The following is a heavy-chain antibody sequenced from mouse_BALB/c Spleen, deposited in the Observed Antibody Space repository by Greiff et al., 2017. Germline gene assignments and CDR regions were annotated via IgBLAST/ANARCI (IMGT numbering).Heavy chain of an antibody. Sequence: EVQLVESGPGLVKPSQSLSLTCSVTGYSITSGYYWNWIRQFPGNKLEWMGYISYDGSNNYNPSLKNRISITRDTSKNQFFLKLNSVTTEDTATYYCAREGWDRFAYWGQGTLVTVSA. CDR3: AREGWDRFAY. V-gene: IGHV3-6*02. D-gene: IGHD4-1*01. J-gene: IGHJ3*01. CDR2: ISYDGSN. CDR1: GYSITSGYY.